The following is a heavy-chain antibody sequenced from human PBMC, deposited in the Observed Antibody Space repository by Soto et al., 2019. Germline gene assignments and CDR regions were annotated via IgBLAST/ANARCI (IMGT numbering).Heavy chain of an antibody. CDR3: ARETYYDFWSGPYYGMDV. V-gene: IGHV3-30-3*01. CDR2: ISYDGGNK. Sequence: QVQLVESGGGVVQPGRSLRLSCAASGFTFSSYAMHWVRQAPGKGLEWVAVISYDGGNKYYADSVKGRFTISRDNSKNTLYLQMNSLRAEDTAVYYCARETYYDFWSGPYYGMDVWGQGTTVTVSS. CDR1: GFTFSSYA. D-gene: IGHD3-3*01. J-gene: IGHJ6*02.